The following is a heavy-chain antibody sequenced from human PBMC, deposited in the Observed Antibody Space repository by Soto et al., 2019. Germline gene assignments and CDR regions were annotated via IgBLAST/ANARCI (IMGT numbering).Heavy chain of an antibody. Sequence: QVQLQESGPGLVKPSETLSLTCTVSGGSVSSGSYYWSWIRQPPGKGLEWIGYIYYSGSTNYNPSLKSRVTISVDTSKTQFSLKLSSVTAADTAVYYCARMGYCSGGSCYSSYYYGMDVWGQGTTVTVSS. J-gene: IGHJ6*02. CDR2: IYYSGST. D-gene: IGHD2-15*01. CDR1: GGSVSSGSYY. CDR3: ARMGYCSGGSCYSSYYYGMDV. V-gene: IGHV4-61*01.